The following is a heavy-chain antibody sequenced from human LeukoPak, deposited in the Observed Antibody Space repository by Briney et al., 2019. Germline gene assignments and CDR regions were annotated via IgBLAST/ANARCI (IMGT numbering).Heavy chain of an antibody. CDR2: IYSTGSA. J-gene: IGHJ6*03. Sequence: PSETLSLTCTVSGGSISNYYWSWIRQPPGKGLEWIAYIYSTGSAIYNPSLRSRVTISVDTSKNQFSLKLSSVTAADTAVYYCARELLWFGELTDYYYMDVWGKGTTVTISS. CDR1: GGSISNYY. V-gene: IGHV4-59*01. D-gene: IGHD3-10*01. CDR3: ARELLWFGELTDYYYMDV.